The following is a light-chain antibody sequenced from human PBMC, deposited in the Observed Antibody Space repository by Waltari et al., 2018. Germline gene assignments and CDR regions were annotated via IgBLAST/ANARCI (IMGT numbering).Light chain of an antibody. J-gene: IGKJ5*01. CDR1: QNIDTR. CDR3: QQYLQWPPAIT. Sequence: TLSLYPRDRATLSCRASQNIDTRLAWYQHKPGQAPRLRIYGASTRAADIPARFSGSGFGTDFSLTINSLQSEDFAVYYCQQYLQWPPAITFGPGTRLDFK. V-gene: IGKV3-15*01. CDR2: GAS.